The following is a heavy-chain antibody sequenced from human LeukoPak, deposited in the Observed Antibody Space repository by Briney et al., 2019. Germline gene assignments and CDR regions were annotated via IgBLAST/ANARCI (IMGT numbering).Heavy chain of an antibody. J-gene: IGHJ4*02. CDR1: GFAFNSYW. D-gene: IGHD3-22*01. Sequence: GGSLRLSCAASGFAFNSYWMSWVRQTPGKGLEWVATMDGGGSATYYVDSVKGRFTITRDNAKNSLFLQMNSLRAEDTAIYYCAKSAYSDSSGYYREYCFDYWGQGTLVTVSS. CDR3: AKSAYSDSSGYYREYCFDY. CDR2: MDGGGSAT. V-gene: IGHV3-7*03.